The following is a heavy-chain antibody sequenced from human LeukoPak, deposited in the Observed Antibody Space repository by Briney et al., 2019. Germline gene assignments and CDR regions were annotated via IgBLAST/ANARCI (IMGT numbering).Heavy chain of an antibody. J-gene: IGHJ4*02. D-gene: IGHD1-7*01. V-gene: IGHV3-74*01. CDR3: VRDGGGTTPYDC. CDR2: ISPDGRNI. Sequence: TGGSLRLSCAASGFNLSDYWMNWVRQVPGKGPVWVSHISPDGRNIAYADSVKGRFTISRDSAKNTLYLQMNSLRVEDTAVYYCVRDGGGTTPYDCWGQGSLVTVSS. CDR1: GFNLSDYW.